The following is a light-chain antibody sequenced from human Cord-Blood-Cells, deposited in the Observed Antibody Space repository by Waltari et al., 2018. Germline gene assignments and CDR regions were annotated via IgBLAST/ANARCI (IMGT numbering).Light chain of an antibody. CDR2: DAS. CDR3: QQYNSYSQA. V-gene: IGKV1-5*01. Sequence: DIQMTQSPSTLSASVGDRVTITCRASQSISSWLAWYQQKPGKDPKLLIYDASSLESGVPSRFSGSGPGTEFTLTISSLQPDDFATYYCQQYNSYSQAFGQGTKVEIK. CDR1: QSISSW. J-gene: IGKJ1*01.